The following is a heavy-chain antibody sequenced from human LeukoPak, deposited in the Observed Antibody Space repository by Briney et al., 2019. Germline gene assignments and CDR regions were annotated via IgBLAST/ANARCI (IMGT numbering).Heavy chain of an antibody. CDR1: GGSISSFY. V-gene: IGHV4-4*09. Sequence: SETLSLTCTVSGGSISSFYWSWIRQPPGKGLEWIGYIHASGTTNYSPSLKSRVTISVDSSKNHFSLKLSSVTAADTAVYYCARHVICGGGNCYGAALGYWGQGTLVTVSS. J-gene: IGHJ4*02. CDR3: ARHVICGGGNCYGAALGY. CDR2: IHASGTT. D-gene: IGHD2-15*01.